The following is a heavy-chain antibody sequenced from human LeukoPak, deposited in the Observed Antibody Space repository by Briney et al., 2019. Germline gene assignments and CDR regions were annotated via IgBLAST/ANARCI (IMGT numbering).Heavy chain of an antibody. CDR1: GFTFSSYG. V-gene: IGHV3-33*01. Sequence: GRSLRLSCAASGFTFSSYGMHWVRQAPGKGLEWVAVIWYDGSNKYYADSVKGRFTISRDNSKNTLYLQMNSLRAEDTAVYYCARDIVLVVYAIRDYYYYGMDVWGQGTTVTVSS. CDR3: ARDIVLVVYAIRDYYYYGMDV. CDR2: IWYDGSNK. J-gene: IGHJ6*02. D-gene: IGHD2-8*01.